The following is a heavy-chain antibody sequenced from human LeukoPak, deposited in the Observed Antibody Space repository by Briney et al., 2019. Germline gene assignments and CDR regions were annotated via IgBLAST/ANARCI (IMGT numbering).Heavy chain of an antibody. CDR2: IYHSGST. V-gene: IGHV4-4*02. CDR3: ARDGGAGY. D-gene: IGHD3-3*01. J-gene: IGHJ4*02. Sequence: SETLSLTCAVSGGSISSSNWWSWVRQPPGKRLEWIGEIYHSGSTNYNPSLESRVTISVDKSKNQFSLKLSSVTAADTAVYYCARDGGAGYWGQGTLVIVSS. CDR1: GGSISSSNW.